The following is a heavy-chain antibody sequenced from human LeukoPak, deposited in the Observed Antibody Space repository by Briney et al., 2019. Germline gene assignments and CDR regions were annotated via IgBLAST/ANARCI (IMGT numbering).Heavy chain of an antibody. J-gene: IGHJ4*02. CDR2: MNPNSGNT. D-gene: IGHD3-22*01. CDR3: ARGMVYYDSSGYYYDY. CDR1: GYTFTRYD. Sequence: ASVKVSCKASGYTFTRYDINWVRQATGQGLEWMGWMNPNSGNTGYAQKFQGRVTMTRNTSISTAYMELSSLRSEDTAVYYCARGMVYYDSSGYYYDYWGQGTLVTVSS. V-gene: IGHV1-8*01.